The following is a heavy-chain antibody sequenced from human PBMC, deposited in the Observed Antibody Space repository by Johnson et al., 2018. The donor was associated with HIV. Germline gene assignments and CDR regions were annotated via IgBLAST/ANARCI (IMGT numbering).Heavy chain of an antibody. CDR1: GFTFSSYW. J-gene: IGHJ3*02. CDR3: ARDQAYRSSWAFSFDI. Sequence: EVQLVEYGGGLVQPGGSLRLSCAASGFTFSSYWMSWVRQAPGKGLEWVANIRQDGGEKHYVDSVKGRFTISRDNSKNTVFLQMNSLRRDDTAVYFCARDQAYRSSWAFSFDIWGQGTMVIVSS. D-gene: IGHD6-13*01. V-gene: IGHV3-7*01. CDR2: IRQDGGEK.